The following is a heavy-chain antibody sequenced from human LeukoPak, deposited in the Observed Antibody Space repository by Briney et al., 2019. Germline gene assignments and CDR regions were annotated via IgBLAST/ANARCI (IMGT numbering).Heavy chain of an antibody. CDR2: IWYDGSNK. Sequence: PGGSLRLSCAASGFTFSSYGMHWVRQAPGKGLEWVAVIWYDGSNKYYADSVKGRFTISRDNSKNTLYLQMNSLRAEDTAVYYCAKDPLFVPRGHFDYWGQGTLVTVSS. D-gene: IGHD2-21*01. J-gene: IGHJ4*02. CDR3: AKDPLFVPRGHFDY. V-gene: IGHV3-33*06. CDR1: GFTFSSYG.